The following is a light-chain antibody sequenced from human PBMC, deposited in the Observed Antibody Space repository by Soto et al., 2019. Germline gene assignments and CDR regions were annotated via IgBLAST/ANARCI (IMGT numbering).Light chain of an antibody. CDR1: SSDVGSYNL. CDR2: AVN. J-gene: IGLJ2*01. CDR3: CAYAGSPTFAV. Sequence: QSALAQPASVSGSPGQSITISCTGTSSDVGSYNLVSWYQQHPGKAPKLMIYAVNKRPSGLSNRFSGSKSGNTASLTISGLQVEDEADYYCCAYAGSPTFAVFGGGTKVTFL. V-gene: IGLV2-23*02.